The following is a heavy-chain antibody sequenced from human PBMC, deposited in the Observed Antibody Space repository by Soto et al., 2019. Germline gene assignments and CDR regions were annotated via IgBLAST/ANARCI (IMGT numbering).Heavy chain of an antibody. Sequence: QLQLQESGPGLVKPSETLSLTCTVSGGSISSSSYYWGWIRQPPGKGLEWIGSIYYSGSTYYNPSLKSRVTISVDTSKNQFSLKLSSVTAADTAVYYCARRSSTSQWLVHWYFDLWGRGTLVTVSS. CDR3: ARRSSTSQWLVHWYFDL. V-gene: IGHV4-39*01. J-gene: IGHJ2*01. CDR1: GGSISSSSYY. CDR2: IYYSGST. D-gene: IGHD6-19*01.